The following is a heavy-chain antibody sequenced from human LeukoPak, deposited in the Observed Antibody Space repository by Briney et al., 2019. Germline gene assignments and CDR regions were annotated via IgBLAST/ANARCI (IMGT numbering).Heavy chain of an antibody. D-gene: IGHD2-8*01. J-gene: IGHJ4*02. Sequence: PSETLSLTCAVYGGSFSGYYWSWIRQPPGKGLEWIGEINHSGSTNYNQSLKSRVTISVDTSKNQFSLKLSSVTAADTAVYYCAREEDCTNGVCYFFDYWGQGTLVTVSS. CDR3: AREEDCTNGVCYFFDY. CDR1: GGSFSGYY. V-gene: IGHV4-34*01. CDR2: INHSGST.